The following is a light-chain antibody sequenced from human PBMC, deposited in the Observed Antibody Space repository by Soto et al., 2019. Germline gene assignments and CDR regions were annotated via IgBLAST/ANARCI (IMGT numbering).Light chain of an antibody. CDR1: SPNIGAGYD. CDR3: QSYESSPSGYV. CDR2: GDT. Sequence: QSVLTQPPSVSGAPGQRVTISCTGSSPNIGAGYDVHWYQQLPGTAPKLLIYGDTNRPSGVPDRFSGSKSATSASLAITGLQAEDEADYYCQSYESSPSGYVFGTGTKVTVL. J-gene: IGLJ1*01. V-gene: IGLV1-40*01.